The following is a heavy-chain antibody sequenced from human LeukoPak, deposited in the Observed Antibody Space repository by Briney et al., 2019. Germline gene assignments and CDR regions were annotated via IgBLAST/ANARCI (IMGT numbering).Heavy chain of an antibody. V-gene: IGHV3-21*06. J-gene: IGHJ4*02. CDR2: ISSGGYYL. D-gene: IGHD3-22*01. CDR1: RFICSSHS. Sequence: GASLRLSCVASRFICSSHSLIWVRQVPGKALESVSSISSGGYYLYYVDSVKGRFTISRDNAKNSLYLQMNSLRAEDTAVYYSARGRGYNAWPAGYWGQGTQVTVSS. CDR3: ARGRGYNAWPAGY.